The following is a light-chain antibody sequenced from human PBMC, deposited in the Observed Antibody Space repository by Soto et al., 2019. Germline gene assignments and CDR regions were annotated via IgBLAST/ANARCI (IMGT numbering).Light chain of an antibody. CDR3: QQSYSTPRFT. J-gene: IGKJ3*01. Sequence: DIQMTQSPSSLSASVGDRVTITCRASQSISTYLNWYQQKPGKAPNLLIYAAFSLQTGVPSRFSGSGSGTDFTLTISSLLPEDFATYFCQQSYSTPRFTFGPGTKVEIK. CDR1: QSISTY. CDR2: AAF. V-gene: IGKV1-39*01.